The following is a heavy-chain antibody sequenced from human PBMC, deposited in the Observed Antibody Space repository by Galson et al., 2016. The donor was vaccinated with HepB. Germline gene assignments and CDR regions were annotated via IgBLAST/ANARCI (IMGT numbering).Heavy chain of an antibody. CDR2: IKEDGSGT. D-gene: IGHD3/OR15-3a*01. CDR1: EFTFRSHW. V-gene: IGHV3-7*01. J-gene: IGHJ3*02. CDR3: AAASGNSGIWAGYNI. Sequence: SLRLSCAPSEFTFRSHWMTWIRQAPGKGLECVAYIKEDGSGTDYVDSVRGRFTVSRDNARNSVYLQMNDLRGDDTALYYCAAASGNSGIWAGYNIWGQGTMVTVSS.